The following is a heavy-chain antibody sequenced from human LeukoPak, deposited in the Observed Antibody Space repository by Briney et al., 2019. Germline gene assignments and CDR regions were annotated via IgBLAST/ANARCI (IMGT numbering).Heavy chain of an antibody. Sequence: GESLKISCKGSGYSFTSYWIGWVRQMPGKGLEWMGIIYPGDSDTRYSPSFQGQVTISADKPISTAYLQWSSLKASDTAMYYCARLYYYDSSGYYYFDYWGQGTLVTVSS. CDR2: IYPGDSDT. J-gene: IGHJ4*02. CDR1: GYSFTSYW. D-gene: IGHD3-22*01. CDR3: ARLYYYDSSGYYYFDY. V-gene: IGHV5-51*01.